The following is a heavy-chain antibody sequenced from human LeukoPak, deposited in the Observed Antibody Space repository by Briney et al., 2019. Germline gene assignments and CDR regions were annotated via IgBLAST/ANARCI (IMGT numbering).Heavy chain of an antibody. CDR1: GFTFSSYS. CDR2: ISSSSSYI. CDR3: ARVVVAATVLLDAFDI. J-gene: IGHJ3*02. V-gene: IGHV3-21*01. D-gene: IGHD2-15*01. Sequence: KPGGSLRLSCAASGFTFSSYSMNWVRQAPGKGLEWVSSISSSSSYIYYADSEKGRFTISRDNAKNSLYLQMNSLRAEDTAVYYCARVVVAATVLLDAFDIRGQGTMVTVSS.